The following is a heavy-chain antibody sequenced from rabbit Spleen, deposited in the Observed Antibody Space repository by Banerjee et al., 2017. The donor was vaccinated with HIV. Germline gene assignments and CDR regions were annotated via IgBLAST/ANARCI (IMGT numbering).Heavy chain of an antibody. CDR3: ARDSGSSFSSYGMDL. Sequence: QELVESGGGLVQPGESLKVSCKASGFDFSRYSINWVRQAPGKGLEWIACIDSGSSGFTYFASWAKGRFTISKTSSTTVTLQMTSLTAADTATYFCARDSGSSFSSYGMDLWGPGTLVTVS. CDR2: IDSGSSGFT. CDR1: GFDFSRYS. V-gene: IGHV1S40*01. J-gene: IGHJ6*01. D-gene: IGHD8-1*01.